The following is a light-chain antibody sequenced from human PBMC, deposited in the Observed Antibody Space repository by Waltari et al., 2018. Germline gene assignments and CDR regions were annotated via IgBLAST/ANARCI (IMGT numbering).Light chain of an antibody. J-gene: IGKJ5*01. CDR3: QQYNRWPPIT. CDR1: QSVSSN. CDR2: DAS. Sequence: EIVMQQSPATLSVSPGETATLPCRASQSVSSNVAWYQKKPGQAPRLLIYDASTRATSIPAKFRGSGSGTEFTLTISSLQSEDFAVYYCQQYNRWPPITFGHGTRLEIK. V-gene: IGKV3-15*01.